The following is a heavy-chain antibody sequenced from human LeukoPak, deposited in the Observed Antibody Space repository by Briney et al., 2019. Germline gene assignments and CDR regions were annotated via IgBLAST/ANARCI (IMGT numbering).Heavy chain of an antibody. Sequence: SETLSLTCTVSGGSISSYYWSWIRQPPGKGLEWIGYIYHSGSTYYNPSLKSRVTISVDRSKNQFSLKLSSVTAADTAVYYCARATLATVTHIDYWGQGTLVTVSS. J-gene: IGHJ4*02. D-gene: IGHD1-1*01. CDR1: GGSISSYY. CDR2: IYHSGST. CDR3: ARATLATVTHIDY. V-gene: IGHV4-59*04.